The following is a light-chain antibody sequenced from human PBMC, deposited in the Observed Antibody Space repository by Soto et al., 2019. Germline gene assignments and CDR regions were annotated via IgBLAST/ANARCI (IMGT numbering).Light chain of an antibody. J-gene: IGLJ3*02. CDR3: SSYTIRSTWV. CDR1: SSDVGSYNR. CDR2: EVT. Sequence: QSVLTQPASVSGSPGQSITISCTGTSSDVGSYNRVSWYQQYPGTAPKLMIYEVTNRPSGVSDRFSGSKSVNTASLTISGLQPEDEADYYCSSYTIRSTWVFGGGTKVTVL. V-gene: IGLV2-14*02.